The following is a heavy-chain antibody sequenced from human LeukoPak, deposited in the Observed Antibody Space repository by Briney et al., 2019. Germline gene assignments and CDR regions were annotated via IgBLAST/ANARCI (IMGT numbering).Heavy chain of an antibody. CDR1: GHIFTSYY. CDR3: ARVYRYGGNSDRRSDF. D-gene: IGHD4-23*01. J-gene: IGHJ4*02. CDR2: INPSGGST. V-gene: IGHV1-46*01. Sequence: ASVKVSCKASGHIFTSYYMHWVPQSPGQGLEWMGIINPSGGSTGYAQKFQGRVTMSRDMSTSTVYMELSSLRSEETAVYYCARVYRYGGNSDRRSDFWGQGTRVTVSS.